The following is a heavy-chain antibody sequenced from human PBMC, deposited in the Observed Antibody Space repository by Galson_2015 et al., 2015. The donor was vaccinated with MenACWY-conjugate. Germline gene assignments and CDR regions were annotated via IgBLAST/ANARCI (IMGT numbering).Heavy chain of an antibody. CDR1: GFTFSSYG. CDR2: ISYDGSNK. J-gene: IGHJ6*02. Sequence: SLRLSCAASGFTFSSYGMHWVRQAPGKGLEWVAVISYDGSNKYYADSVKGRFTISRDNSKNTLYLQMNSLRSEDTAVYYCARAKADDYSNYQGMDVWGQGTTVTVSS. CDR3: ARAKADDYSNYQGMDV. V-gene: IGHV3-30*03. D-gene: IGHD4-11*01.